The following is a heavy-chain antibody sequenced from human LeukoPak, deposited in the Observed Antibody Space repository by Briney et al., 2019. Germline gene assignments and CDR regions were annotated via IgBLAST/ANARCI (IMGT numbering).Heavy chain of an antibody. CDR3: ARDYSRKSYYRSGPSIRMDV. CDR1: GDSISSYY. Sequence: NPSETLSLTCTVSGDSISSYYWSWIRQPPGKGLEWIGYIYDSGSTNYNPSLKSRVSISVDTSKNQFSLILTSVTAADTAVYYCARDYSRKSYYRSGPSIRMDVWGKGTTVTVSS. J-gene: IGHJ6*03. CDR2: IYDSGST. D-gene: IGHD3-10*01. V-gene: IGHV4-59*01.